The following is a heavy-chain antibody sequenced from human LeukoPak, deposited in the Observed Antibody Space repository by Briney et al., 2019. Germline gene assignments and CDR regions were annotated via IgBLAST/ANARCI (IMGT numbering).Heavy chain of an antibody. CDR3: ARDKVVGATYFDY. V-gene: IGHV3-7*01. Sequence: GESLRLSCAGSGFTFSSHWMSWVRQAPGKGPEWVANIKQDGGEKYYVDSVKGRFTISGDNAKNSLYLQMNSLRAEDTAVYYCARDKVVGATYFDYWGQGILVTVSS. CDR1: GFTFSSHW. D-gene: IGHD1-26*01. CDR2: IKQDGGEK. J-gene: IGHJ4*02.